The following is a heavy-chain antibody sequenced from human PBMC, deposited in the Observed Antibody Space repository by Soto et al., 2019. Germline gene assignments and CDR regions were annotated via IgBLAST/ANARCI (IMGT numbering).Heavy chain of an antibody. Sequence: QVQLVQSGAEEKKPGASVKVSCKASGYTFTSYAMHWVRQAPGQRLEWMGWINAGNGNTKYSQKFQGRVTITRDTSANTAYMELSSLRSEDTAVYHCARSFVVVTDFDYWGQGTLVTVSS. D-gene: IGHD2-21*02. CDR2: INAGNGNT. CDR1: GYTFTSYA. V-gene: IGHV1-3*05. CDR3: ARSFVVVTDFDY. J-gene: IGHJ4*02.